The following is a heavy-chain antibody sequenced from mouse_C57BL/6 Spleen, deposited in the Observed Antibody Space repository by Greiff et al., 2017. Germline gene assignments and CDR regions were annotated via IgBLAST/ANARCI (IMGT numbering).Heavy chain of an antibody. Sequence: VQLKESGPELVKPGDSVKISCKASGYSFTGYFMNWVMQSHGKSLEWIGRINPYNGDTFYNQKFKGKATLTVDKSSSTAHMELRSLTSGDSAVYYCARGYYGSSLSWFAYWGQGTLVTVSA. CDR1: GYSFTGYF. J-gene: IGHJ3*01. CDR2: INPYNGDT. V-gene: IGHV1-20*01. CDR3: ARGYYGSSLSWFAY. D-gene: IGHD1-1*01.